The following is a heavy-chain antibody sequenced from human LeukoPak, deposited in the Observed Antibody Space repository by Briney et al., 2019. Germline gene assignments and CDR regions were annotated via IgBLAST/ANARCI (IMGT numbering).Heavy chain of an antibody. V-gene: IGHV3-11*01. D-gene: IGHD2-2*01. CDR1: GLTFSDYY. CDR3: ARLGYCSSTSCYPFDY. J-gene: IGHJ4*02. Sequence: PGGSLRLSCAASGLTFSDYYMSWIRQAPGKGLEWVSYISSSGSTIYYADSVKGRFTISRDNAKNSLYLQMNSPRAEDTAVYYCARLGYCSSTSCYPFDYWGQGTLVTVSS. CDR2: ISSSGSTI.